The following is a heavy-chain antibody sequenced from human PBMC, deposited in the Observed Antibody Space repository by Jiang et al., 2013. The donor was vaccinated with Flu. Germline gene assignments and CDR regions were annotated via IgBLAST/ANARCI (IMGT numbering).Heavy chain of an antibody. CDR2: IDPIDSNA. V-gene: IGHV5-10-1*03. D-gene: IGHD2-15*01. J-gene: IGHJ6*04. Sequence: VQLVESGAEVKKPGESLKISCKGSGYSFPNYWISWVRQVPGKGLEYMGRIDPIDSNANYSPSFQGHVTISVDKSITTAYLQWSSLKASDTAIYYCARSHLGDCSGDWCVYAMDVWGKGRRSPSPQ. CDR1: GYSFPNYW. CDR3: ARSHLGDCSGDWCVYAMDV.